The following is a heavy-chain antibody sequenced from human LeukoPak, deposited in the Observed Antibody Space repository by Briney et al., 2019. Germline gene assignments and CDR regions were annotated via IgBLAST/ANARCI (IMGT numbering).Heavy chain of an antibody. D-gene: IGHD3-22*01. CDR1: GGSISSSSYY. V-gene: IGHV4-39*07. Sequence: SETLSLTRTVSGGSISSSSYYWGWIRQPPGKGLEWIGSIYYSGSTYYNPSLKSRVTISVDTSKNQFSLKLSSVTAADTAVYYCARLNYYDSSGYYPFDYWGQGTLVTVSS. CDR2: IYYSGST. J-gene: IGHJ4*02. CDR3: ARLNYYDSSGYYPFDY.